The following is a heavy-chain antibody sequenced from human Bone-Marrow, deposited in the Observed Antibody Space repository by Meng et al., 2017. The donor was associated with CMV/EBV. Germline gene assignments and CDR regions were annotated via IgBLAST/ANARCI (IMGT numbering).Heavy chain of an antibody. D-gene: IGHD2-2*02. Sequence: FTNSYMHSVRQAPGQGLEWMGFINVNTGDTNPAQKLQGRVTMTRDTSISTAYMDLGRLTSDDTAVYYCVREGYYCSTNNCYKSFDYWGQGTLVTVSS. J-gene: IGHJ4*02. CDR3: VREGYYCSTNNCYKSFDY. V-gene: IGHV1-2*02. CDR1: FTNSY. CDR2: INVNTGDT.